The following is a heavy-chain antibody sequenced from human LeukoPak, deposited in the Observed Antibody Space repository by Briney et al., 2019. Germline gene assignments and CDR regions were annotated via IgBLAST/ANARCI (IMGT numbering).Heavy chain of an antibody. CDR1: GYTFTSYG. CDR3: ARALTLRGQQLLPGGY. J-gene: IGHJ4*02. D-gene: IGHD6-13*01. Sequence: ASVKVSCKASGYTFTSYGIRWVRQAPGQGLEWMGWINTNTGNPTYAQGFTGRFVFSLDTSVSTAYLQISSLKAEDTAVYYCARALTLRGQQLLPGGYWGQGTLVTVSS. CDR2: INTNTGNP. V-gene: IGHV7-4-1*02.